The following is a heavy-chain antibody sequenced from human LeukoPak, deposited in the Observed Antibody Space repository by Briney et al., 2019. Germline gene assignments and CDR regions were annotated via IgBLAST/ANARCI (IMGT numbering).Heavy chain of an antibody. CDR1: GGSINSYF. Sequence: KASETLSLTCTVSGGSINSYFWSWIRQPAGKGLEWIGRIYTSGSINYNPSLKGRVTISVDKSKNQFSLKLSSVTAADTAVYYCARKRGRDQWTWELLIREYYFDYWGQGTLVTVSS. CDR2: IYTSGSI. V-gene: IGHV4-4*07. D-gene: IGHD1-26*01. CDR3: ARKRGRDQWTWELLIREYYFDY. J-gene: IGHJ4*02.